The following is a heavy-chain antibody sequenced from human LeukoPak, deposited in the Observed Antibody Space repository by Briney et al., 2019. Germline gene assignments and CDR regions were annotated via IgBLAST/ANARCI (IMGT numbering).Heavy chain of an antibody. CDR2: INHSGST. Sequence: SETLSLTCAVYGGSFSGYYWSWIRQPPGKGLEWIGEINHSGSTNYNPSLKSRVTIYVDTSKNQFSLRLSSVTAADTAMYYCAKGEPTYSGGYYFDYWGHGSLVTVSS. J-gene: IGHJ4*01. V-gene: IGHV4-34*01. CDR3: AKGEPTYSGGYYFDY. D-gene: IGHD1-26*01. CDR1: GGSFSGYY.